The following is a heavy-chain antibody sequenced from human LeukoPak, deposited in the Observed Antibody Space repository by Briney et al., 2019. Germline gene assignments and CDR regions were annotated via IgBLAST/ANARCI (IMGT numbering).Heavy chain of an antibody. V-gene: IGHV1-46*01. Sequence: ASVKVSCKASGYTFTSYYMHWVRQAPGQGLEWMGIINPSGGSTSYAQKFQGRVTMTRDTSTSTVYMELSSLRSEGTAVYYCARVRAAATHYYYYYGMDVWGQGTTVTVSS. CDR1: GYTFTSYY. J-gene: IGHJ6*02. CDR3: ARVRAAATHYYYYYGMDV. D-gene: IGHD6-13*01. CDR2: INPSGGST.